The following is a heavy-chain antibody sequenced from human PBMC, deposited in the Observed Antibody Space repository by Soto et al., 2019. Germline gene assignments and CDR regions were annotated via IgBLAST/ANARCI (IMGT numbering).Heavy chain of an antibody. Sequence: ASVKVSCKASGYTFTSYGISWVRQAPGQGLEWMGWISAYNGNTNYAQKLQGRVTMTTDTSTSTAYMELRSLTSDDTAVYYCARDHFDSSGRYLAEYFQHWGQGTLVTVS. V-gene: IGHV1-18*04. CDR3: ARDHFDSSGRYLAEYFQH. D-gene: IGHD3-22*01. CDR2: ISAYNGNT. J-gene: IGHJ1*01. CDR1: GYTFTSYG.